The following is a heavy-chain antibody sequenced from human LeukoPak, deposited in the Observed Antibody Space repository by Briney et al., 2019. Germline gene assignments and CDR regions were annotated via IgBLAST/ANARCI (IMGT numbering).Heavy chain of an antibody. Sequence: PGGSLRLSCAASGFTFSRYWMHWVRHAPGKGLEWVSRIQIDGSSTNYADSVKGRFTISRGNAKHTLSLHMHSLRAEATAMYYCSRLLPGGSRSLHLWGRGTLVILSS. CDR2: IQIDGSST. V-gene: IGHV3-74*01. D-gene: IGHD2-15*01. CDR3: SRLLPGGSRSLHL. J-gene: IGHJ2*01. CDR1: GFTFSRYW.